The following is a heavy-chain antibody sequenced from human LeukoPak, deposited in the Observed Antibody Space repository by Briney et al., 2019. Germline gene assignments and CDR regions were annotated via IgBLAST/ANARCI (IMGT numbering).Heavy chain of an antibody. Sequence: GASVKVSCKASGYTFTGYYMHWVRQAPGQGLEWMGWINPNSGGTNYAQKFQGRVTMTRDTSISTAYMELSRLRSDDTALYYCARDRSKNIQYYYDSSGYYPPSPFDYWGQGTLVTVSS. CDR1: GYTFTGYY. J-gene: IGHJ4*02. CDR3: ARDRSKNIQYYYDSSGYYPPSPFDY. CDR2: INPNSGGT. D-gene: IGHD3-22*01. V-gene: IGHV1-2*02.